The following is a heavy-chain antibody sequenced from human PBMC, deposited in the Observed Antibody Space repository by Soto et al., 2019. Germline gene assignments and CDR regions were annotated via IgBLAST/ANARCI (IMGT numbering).Heavy chain of an antibody. J-gene: IGHJ4*02. D-gene: IGHD6-25*01. CDR3: ARRKERSGPNYFDL. CDR1: GYTFGTYD. V-gene: IGHV1-8*01. CDR2: MNPNSGNA. Sequence: ASVKVSCKASGYTFGTYDFNWVRQAPGQGLEWMGWMNPNSGNAGYAQKFRGRVSMTRNTSISTAYMELSNLRSEDTALYFCARRKERSGPNYFDLWGQGTLVTVSS.